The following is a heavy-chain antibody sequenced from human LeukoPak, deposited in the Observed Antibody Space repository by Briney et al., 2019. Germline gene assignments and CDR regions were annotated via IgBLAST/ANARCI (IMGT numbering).Heavy chain of an antibody. D-gene: IGHD6-13*01. V-gene: IGHV4-61*02. CDR2: IYISGST. CDR3: ASHPGLVGAGIHY. J-gene: IGHJ4*02. Sequence: SQTLSLTCTVSGGSISSGGYSWSWVRQPAGKGLEWIGRIYISGSTDYNPSLKSRVTISLDTSKNQFSLRLSSVTAADTAVYYCASHPGLVGAGIHYWGQGTLVTVSS. CDR1: GGSISSGGYS.